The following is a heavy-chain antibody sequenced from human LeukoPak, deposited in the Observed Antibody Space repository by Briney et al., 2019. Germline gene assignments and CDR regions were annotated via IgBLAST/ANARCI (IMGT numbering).Heavy chain of an antibody. D-gene: IGHD1-20*01. Sequence: GRSLRLSCAASGFTFSSYWMSWVRQAPGKGLEWVANIKQDGSEKYYVDSVKGRFTISRDNAKNSLYLQMNSLRAEDTAVYYCARDSTWAYNWNGMDVWGQGTTVTVSS. J-gene: IGHJ6*02. CDR1: GFTFSSYW. CDR3: ARDSTWAYNWNGMDV. V-gene: IGHV3-7*03. CDR2: IKQDGSEK.